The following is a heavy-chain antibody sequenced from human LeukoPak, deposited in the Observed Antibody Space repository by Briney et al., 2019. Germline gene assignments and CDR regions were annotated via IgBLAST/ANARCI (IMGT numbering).Heavy chain of an antibody. CDR2: ISSSSSYI. CDR3: ARATVGATDDAFDI. V-gene: IGHV3-21*01. D-gene: IGHD1-26*01. Sequence: GGSLRLSCAASGFTFSSYSMNWVRQAPGKGLEWVSSISSSSSYIYYADSVKGRFTISRDNAKNSLYLQMNSLRAEDTAVYYCARATVGATDDAFDIWGQGTMVTVSS. J-gene: IGHJ3*02. CDR1: GFTFSSYS.